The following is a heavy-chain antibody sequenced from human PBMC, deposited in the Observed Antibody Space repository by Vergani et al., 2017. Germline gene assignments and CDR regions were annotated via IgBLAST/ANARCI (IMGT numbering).Heavy chain of an antibody. CDR2: IYRTGRT. Sequence: QVQLQESGPRLVKPSETLSLTCAVSGFSIDNGYYWDWFRQPPGKGLEGIGSIYRTGRTHFNPSLKSRVTISVNTSNNHFSLRLNSLTAADTAVYYCARRSGSVYDIFSGTQYFFDFWGQGTLVTVSS. D-gene: IGHD3-9*01. CDR1: GFSIDNGYY. CDR3: ARRSGSVYDIFSGTQYFFDF. J-gene: IGHJ4*02. V-gene: IGHV4-38-2*01.